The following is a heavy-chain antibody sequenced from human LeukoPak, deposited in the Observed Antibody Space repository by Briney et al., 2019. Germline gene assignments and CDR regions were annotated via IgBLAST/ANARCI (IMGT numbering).Heavy chain of an antibody. V-gene: IGHV3-21*01. CDR3: ARVDSSWPNWFDS. Sequence: GGSLRLSCAASGFTFSSYSMNWVRQAPGKGLEWVSSISSSSSYIYYADSVKGRFTISRDNAKNSLYLQMNSLRAEDTAVYYCARVDSSWPNWFDSWGQGTLVTVSS. CDR1: GFTFSSYS. D-gene: IGHD6-13*01. J-gene: IGHJ5*01. CDR2: ISSSSSYI.